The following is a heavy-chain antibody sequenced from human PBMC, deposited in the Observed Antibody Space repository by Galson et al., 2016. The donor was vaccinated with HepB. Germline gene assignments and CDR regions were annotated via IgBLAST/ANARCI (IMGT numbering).Heavy chain of an antibody. CDR3: AKRHEYCPPVGCSVDY. CDR2: ISRSGDRT. J-gene: IGHJ4*02. CDR1: GFTFRNYG. D-gene: IGHD2/OR15-2a*01. Sequence: SLRLSCAASGFTFRNYGMTWVRQAPGKGLEVVSSISRSGDRTDYADSVKGRFTISRDNSKNTLSLQMNSLRADDTAVYYCAKRHEYCPPVGCSVDYWGQGTLVSVSS. V-gene: IGHV3-23*01.